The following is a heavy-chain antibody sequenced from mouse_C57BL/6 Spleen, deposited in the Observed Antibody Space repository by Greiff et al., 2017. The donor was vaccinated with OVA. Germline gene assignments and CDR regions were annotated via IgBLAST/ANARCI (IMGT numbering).Heavy chain of an antibody. V-gene: IGHV14-4*01. CDR1: GFNIKDDY. J-gene: IGHJ2*01. Sequence: EVQLQESGAELVRPGASVKLSCTASGFNIKDDYMHWVKQRPEQGLEWIGWIDPENGDTEYASKFQGKAPITADTSSNPAYLQLSSLTSEDTAVYYCTIPAYYSNYCDYWGQGTTLTVSS. D-gene: IGHD2-5*01. CDR3: TIPAYYSNYCDY. CDR2: IDPENGDT.